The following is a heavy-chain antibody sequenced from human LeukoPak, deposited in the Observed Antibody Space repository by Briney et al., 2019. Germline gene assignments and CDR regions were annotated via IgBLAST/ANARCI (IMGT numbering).Heavy chain of an antibody. CDR3: ARGENPLDAFDI. CDR2: ISAYSGNT. CDR1: GYSFSDSG. V-gene: IGHV1-18*01. Sequence: GASVKVSCKASGYSFSDSGINWVRQAPGQGLEWMGWISAYSGNTYFAQKFQGRVTLTTDTSTSTGYMELRTLRSDDTAVYYCARGENPLDAFDIWGQGTMVTVPS. J-gene: IGHJ3*02.